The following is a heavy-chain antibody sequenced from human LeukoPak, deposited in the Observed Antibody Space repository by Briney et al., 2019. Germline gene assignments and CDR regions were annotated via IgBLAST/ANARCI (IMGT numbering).Heavy chain of an antibody. J-gene: IGHJ4*02. CDR3: ASGYCSGGSCYFGY. Sequence: PGGSLRLSCAASGFTFSSYAMHWVRQALGKGLEWVAVISYDGSNKYYADSVKGRFTISRDNSKNMLYLQMNSLRAEDTAVYYCASGYCSGGSCYFGYWGQGTLVTVSS. CDR1: GFTFSSYA. CDR2: ISYDGSNK. D-gene: IGHD2-15*01. V-gene: IGHV3-30-3*01.